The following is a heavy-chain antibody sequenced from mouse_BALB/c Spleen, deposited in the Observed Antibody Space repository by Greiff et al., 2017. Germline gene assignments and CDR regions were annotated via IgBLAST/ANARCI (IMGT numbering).Heavy chain of an antibody. CDR2: INPSSGYT. CDR3: ARGWLRPNYYAMDY. J-gene: IGHJ4*01. D-gene: IGHD2-2*01. V-gene: IGHV1-4*02. Sequence: QVQLQQSAAELARPGASVKMSCKASGYTFTSYTMHWVKQRPGQGLEWIGYINPSSGYTEYNQKFKDKTTLTADKSSSTAYMQLSSLTSEDSAVYYCARGWLRPNYYAMDYWGQGTSVTVSS. CDR1: GYTFTSYT.